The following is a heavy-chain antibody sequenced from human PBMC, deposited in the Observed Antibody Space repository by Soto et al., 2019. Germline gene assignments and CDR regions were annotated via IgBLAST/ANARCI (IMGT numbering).Heavy chain of an antibody. J-gene: IGHJ4*02. V-gene: IGHV4-61*01. D-gene: IGHD5-18*01. CDR2: IYYSGST. Sequence: QVQLQESGPGLVKPSETLSLNCTVSGGSVSSGSYYWSWIRQPPGKGLEWIGYIYYSGSTNYNPSLKSRVTISVDTSKNQFALKLSSVTAADTAVYYGARDTAMVTGIFDYWGQGTLVTVSS. CDR3: ARDTAMVTGIFDY. CDR1: GGSVSSGSYY.